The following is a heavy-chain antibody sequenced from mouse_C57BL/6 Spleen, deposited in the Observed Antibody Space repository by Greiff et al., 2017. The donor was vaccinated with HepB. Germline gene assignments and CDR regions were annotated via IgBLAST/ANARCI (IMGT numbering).Heavy chain of an antibody. CDR3: ARRNRGAQALYAMDF. V-gene: IGHV1-18*01. CDR2: INPNNGGT. J-gene: IGHJ4*01. CDR1: GYTFTDYN. Sequence: VQLQQSGPELVKPGASVKIPCKASGYTFTDYNMDWVKQSPGKSLEWIGDINPNNGGTIYNQKFKGKATLTVDKSSSTAYMELRSLTSEDTAVYYCARRNRGAQALYAMDFWGQGTSVTVSS. D-gene: IGHD3-2*02.